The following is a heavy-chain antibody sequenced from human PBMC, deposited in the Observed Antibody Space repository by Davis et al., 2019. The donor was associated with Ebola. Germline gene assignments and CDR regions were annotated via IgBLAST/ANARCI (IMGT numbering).Heavy chain of an antibody. CDR1: GFTFNSHW. CDR3: ATGSALDHGAFDI. V-gene: IGHV3-74*01. J-gene: IGHJ3*02. Sequence: GESLKISCAASGFTFNSHWMHWVRQVPGKGLVWVSHLNTDGSTTGYADSVKGRFTISRDNAKNTLYLQMNSLRAEDTAVYYCATGSALDHGAFDIWGQGTTVTVAS. CDR2: LNTDGSTT.